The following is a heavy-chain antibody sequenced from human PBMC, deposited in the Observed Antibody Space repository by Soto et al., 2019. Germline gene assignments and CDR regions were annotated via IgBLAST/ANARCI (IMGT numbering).Heavy chain of an antibody. CDR1: GGTFSSYA. Sequence: QVQLVQSGAEVKKPGSSVKVSCKASGGTFSSYAIRWVRQAPGQGLEWMGGLIPIFGTANYAQKFQGRVTMTADKSTSTAYMELSSLRSEDTAVYYCARGQQQRVRYYYYYGMDVWGQGTTVTVSS. CDR3: ARGQQQRVRYYYYYGMDV. CDR2: LIPIFGTA. D-gene: IGHD6-13*01. V-gene: IGHV1-69*06. J-gene: IGHJ6*02.